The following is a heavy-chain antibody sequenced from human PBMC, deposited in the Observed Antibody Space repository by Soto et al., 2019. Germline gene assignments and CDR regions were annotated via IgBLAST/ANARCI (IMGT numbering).Heavy chain of an antibody. D-gene: IGHD3-22*01. CDR1: GYTFTDYY. CDR2: INPNSGGT. CDR3: ARRKGDYYDSSGYHYYFDY. J-gene: IGHJ4*02. V-gene: IGHV1-2*02. Sequence: ASVKVSCKASGYTFTDYYVHWVRQAPGQGLEWMGWINPNSGGTKSAQRFQGRVTMTRDTSISTAYMELSRLRSDDTAVYYCARRKGDYYDSSGYHYYFDYWGQGTLVTVSS.